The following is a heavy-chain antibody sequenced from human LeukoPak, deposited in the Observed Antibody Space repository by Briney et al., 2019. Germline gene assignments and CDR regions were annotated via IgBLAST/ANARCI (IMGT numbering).Heavy chain of an antibody. D-gene: IGHD6-13*01. CDR1: GGTFGDYA. CDR3: TRDREAAAGINALDI. J-gene: IGHJ3*02. Sequence: GGSLRLSCATSGGTFGDYAVSWVRQAPGKGPEWLGFITSKPYGGTAEYAASVKGRFTISRDDSKSLAYLQMNSLKTEDTAVYYCTRDREAAAGINALDIWGQGTMVTASS. CDR2: ITSKPYGGTA. V-gene: IGHV3-49*04.